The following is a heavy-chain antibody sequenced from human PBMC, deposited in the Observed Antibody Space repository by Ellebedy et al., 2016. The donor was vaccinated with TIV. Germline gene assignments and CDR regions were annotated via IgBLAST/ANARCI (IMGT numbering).Heavy chain of an antibody. CDR2: IWYDGSNK. CDR1: GFTFSSYG. Sequence: PGGSLRLSCAASGFTFSSYGMHWVRQAPGQGLEWVAVIWYDGSNKYYADSVKGRFTISRDNSTNTLYLQMNSLRAEDTAVYYCARGAQSGSRGVIIGYFDYWGQGTLVTVSS. V-gene: IGHV3-33*01. CDR3: ARGAQSGSRGVIIGYFDY. J-gene: IGHJ4*02. D-gene: IGHD3-10*01.